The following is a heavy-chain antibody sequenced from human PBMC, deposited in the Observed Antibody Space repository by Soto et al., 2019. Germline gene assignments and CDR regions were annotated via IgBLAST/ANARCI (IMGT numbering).Heavy chain of an antibody. CDR3: ARYPDYDFWSGPNNWFDP. D-gene: IGHD3-3*01. V-gene: IGHV1-18*01. CDR1: GYTFTSYG. Sequence: ASAKVACKASGYTFTSYGIRWVRQAPGQGLEWMGWISAYNGNTNYAQKLQGRVTMTTDTSTSTAYMELRSLRSDDTAVYYCARYPDYDFWSGPNNWFDPWGQGTLVTVSS. J-gene: IGHJ5*02. CDR2: ISAYNGNT.